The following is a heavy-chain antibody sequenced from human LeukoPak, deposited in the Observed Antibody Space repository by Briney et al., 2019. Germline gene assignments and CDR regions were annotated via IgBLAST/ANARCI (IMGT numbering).Heavy chain of an antibody. CDR1: GFTISSNY. V-gene: IGHV3-66*02. J-gene: IGHJ4*02. CDR2: LHSGGHT. CDR3: ARDLRGSDAYYFDY. D-gene: IGHD3-10*01. Sequence: GGSLRLSCAASGFTISSNYLSWVRQAPGKGLVWVSALHSGGHTFYSDSVRGRFSISRDISKNTLYPQMNSLRVEDTAVYYCARDLRGSDAYYFDYWGQGTLVTVSS.